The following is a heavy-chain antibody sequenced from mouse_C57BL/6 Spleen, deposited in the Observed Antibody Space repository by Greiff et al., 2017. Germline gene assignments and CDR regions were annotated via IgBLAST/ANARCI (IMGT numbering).Heavy chain of an antibody. V-gene: IGHV5-17*01. Sequence: EVPLVESGGGLVKPGGSLKLSCAASGFTFSDYGMHWVRQAPEKGLEWVAYISSGSSTIYYAGTVKGRFTICRDNAKNTLFLQMTSLRSEDTAMYYCARDDYGCAYWGQGTLVNVSA. J-gene: IGHJ3*01. CDR3: ARDDYGCAY. CDR1: GFTFSDYG. D-gene: IGHD2-4*01. CDR2: ISSGSSTI.